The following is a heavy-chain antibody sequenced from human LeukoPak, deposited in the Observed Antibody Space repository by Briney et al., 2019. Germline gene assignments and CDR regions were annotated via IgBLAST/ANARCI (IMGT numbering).Heavy chain of an antibody. V-gene: IGHV3-23*01. Sequence: PGGSLRLSCAASGFTFSSYAMSWVRQAPGKGLEWVSAISGSGGSTYYADSVKGRFTISRDNSKNTLYLQMNSLRAEDTAVYYCARDYYYDSSGYYYVDYWGQGTLVTVSS. CDR1: GFTFSSYA. J-gene: IGHJ4*02. D-gene: IGHD3-22*01. CDR3: ARDYYYDSSGYYYVDY. CDR2: ISGSGGST.